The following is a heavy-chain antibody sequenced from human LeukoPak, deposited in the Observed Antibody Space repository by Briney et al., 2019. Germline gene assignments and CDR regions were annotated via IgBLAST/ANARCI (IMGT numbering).Heavy chain of an antibody. CDR2: ISSSGSTI. Sequence: GGSLRLSCAASGFTFSSYEMNWVRQAPGKGLEWVSYISSSGSTIYYADSVKGRFTISRDNAKNSLYLQMNSLRPEDTAVYYCATTGFYGDYPFDYWGQGTLVTVSS. J-gene: IGHJ4*02. D-gene: IGHD4-17*01. CDR1: GFTFSSYE. V-gene: IGHV3-48*03. CDR3: ATTGFYGDYPFDY.